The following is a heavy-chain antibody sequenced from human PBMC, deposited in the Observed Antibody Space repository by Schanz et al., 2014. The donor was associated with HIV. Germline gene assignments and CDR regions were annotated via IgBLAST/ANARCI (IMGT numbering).Heavy chain of an antibody. D-gene: IGHD4-17*01. Sequence: VQLVESGGGVVQPGGSLRLSCAASGFRFRSYWMSWVRQAPGKGLEWVSSIGSGGGYKYYADSVNGRFTISRDNAKNSLHLQMSRLGAEDTAVYYCARDLHDYGDARTDYWGQGILVTVSS. CDR3: ARDLHDYGDARTDY. CDR2: IGSGGGYK. V-gene: IGHV3-21*06. CDR1: GFRFRSYW. J-gene: IGHJ4*02.